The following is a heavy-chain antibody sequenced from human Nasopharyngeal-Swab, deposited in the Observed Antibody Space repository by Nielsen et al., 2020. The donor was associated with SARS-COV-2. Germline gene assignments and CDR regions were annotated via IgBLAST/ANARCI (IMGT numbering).Heavy chain of an antibody. J-gene: IGHJ6*03. CDR1: GGTFSSYA. D-gene: IGHD2-2*01. CDR2: IIPIFGTA. CDR3: ARDSFVVVPAAIPYYYYYMDV. Sequence: SVTVSCKASGGTFSSYAISWVRQAPGQGLEWMGGIIPIFGTANYAQKFQGRVTITADESTSTAYMELSSLRSEDTAVYYCARDSFVVVPAAIPYYYYYMDVWGKGTTVTVSS. V-gene: IGHV1-69*13.